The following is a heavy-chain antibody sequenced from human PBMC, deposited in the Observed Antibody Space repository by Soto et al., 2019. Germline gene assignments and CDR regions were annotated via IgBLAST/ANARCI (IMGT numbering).Heavy chain of an antibody. D-gene: IGHD3-3*01. Sequence: GSLRLSCAASGFTFSSYAMHWVRQAPGKGLEWVAVISYDGSNKYYADSVKGRFTISRDNSKNTLYLQMNSLRAEDTAVYYCARTALRFLEWAIDYWGQGTLVTVSS. CDR1: GFTFSSYA. CDR2: ISYDGSNK. V-gene: IGHV3-30-3*01. J-gene: IGHJ4*02. CDR3: ARTALRFLEWAIDY.